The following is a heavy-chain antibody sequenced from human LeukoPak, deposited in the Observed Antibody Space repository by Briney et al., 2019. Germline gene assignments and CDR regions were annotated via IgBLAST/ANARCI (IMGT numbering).Heavy chain of an antibody. Sequence: GGSLRLSCAASGFTFSSYAMSWVRQAPGKGLEWVSAISGSGGSTYYADSVKGRFTISRDNSKNTLYLQMHSLRNEDTAVYYCAKVGYLVRGALDFWGQGTMVTVSS. J-gene: IGHJ3*01. CDR2: ISGSGGST. D-gene: IGHD3-10*01. CDR1: GFTFSSYA. V-gene: IGHV3-23*01. CDR3: AKVGYLVRGALDF.